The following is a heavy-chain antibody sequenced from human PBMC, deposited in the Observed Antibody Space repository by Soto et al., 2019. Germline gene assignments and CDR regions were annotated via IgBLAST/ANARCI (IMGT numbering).Heavy chain of an antibody. CDR2: MSGSGGST. D-gene: IGHD1-26*01. J-gene: IGHJ4*02. CDR3: AKDSPISSGSIDY. CDR1: GFTFSSYA. V-gene: IGHV3-23*01. Sequence: EVQLLESGGGLVQPGGSLRLSCAASGFTFSSYAMSWVRQAPGKGLEWVSAMSGSGGSTYYADSVKGRFTISRDNAKNTLYLQMNSLRAEDTAVYYCAKDSPISSGSIDYWGQGTLVTVSS.